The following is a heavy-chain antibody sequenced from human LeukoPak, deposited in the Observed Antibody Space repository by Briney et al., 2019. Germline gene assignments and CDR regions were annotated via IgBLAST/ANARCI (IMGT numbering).Heavy chain of an antibody. J-gene: IGHJ3*02. CDR2: IYYSGST. D-gene: IGHD2-15*01. V-gene: IGHV4-59*01. CDR1: GGSISSYY. Sequence: EXXSLTCTVSGGSISSYYWSWIRQPPGKGLEWIGYIYYSGSTNYTPSLKSRVTISVDTSKNQFSLKLSSVTAADTAVYYCASAVGVEIAFDIWGQGTMVTVSS. CDR3: ASAVGVEIAFDI.